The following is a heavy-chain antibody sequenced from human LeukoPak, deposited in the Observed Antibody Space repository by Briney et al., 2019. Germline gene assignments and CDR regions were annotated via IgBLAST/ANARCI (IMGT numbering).Heavy chain of an antibody. Sequence: SETLSLTCAVSGGSFSGYYWSWIRQPPRKGLAWIGEINHSGSTNYNPSLKSRVTISVDTSKNQFSLKLSSVTAADTAVYYCARFHLGDYDLGWYFDLWGRGTLVTVSS. CDR3: ARFHLGDYDLGWYFDL. V-gene: IGHV4-34*01. CDR1: GGSFSGYY. CDR2: INHSGST. J-gene: IGHJ2*01. D-gene: IGHD4-17*01.